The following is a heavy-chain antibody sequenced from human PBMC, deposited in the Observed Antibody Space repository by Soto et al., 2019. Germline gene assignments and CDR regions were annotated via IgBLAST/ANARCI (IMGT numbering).Heavy chain of an antibody. Sequence: QVQLVQPGAEVKKPGASVKVSCKASGYTFTSYGISWVRQAPGQGLEWMGWISAYNGNTNYAQKLQGRGTMTTDTSTSTAYMELRSLRSDATAVYSCAREGDSIGYYYIYGMDVWGQGTTVSVAS. J-gene: IGHJ6*02. V-gene: IGHV1-18*01. D-gene: IGHD3-22*01. CDR3: AREGDSIGYYYIYGMDV. CDR1: GYTFTSYG. CDR2: ISAYNGNT.